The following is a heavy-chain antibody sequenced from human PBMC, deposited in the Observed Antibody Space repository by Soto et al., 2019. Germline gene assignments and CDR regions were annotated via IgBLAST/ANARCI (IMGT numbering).Heavy chain of an antibody. Sequence: SQTLPLTCPISGDSVSSKAAAWNWIRQSPSRGLEWLGRTYYRSKWSTDYAVSVKSRITIDPDTSKNQFSLQLNSVTPEDTAVYYCTRALSGSYDSWGHVTLFTVSS. D-gene: IGHD1-26*01. CDR2: TYYRSKWST. V-gene: IGHV6-1*01. J-gene: IGHJ5*01. CDR3: TRALSGSYDS. CDR1: GDSVSSKAAA.